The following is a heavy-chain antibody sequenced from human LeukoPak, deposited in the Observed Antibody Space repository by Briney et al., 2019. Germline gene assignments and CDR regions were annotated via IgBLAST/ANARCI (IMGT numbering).Heavy chain of an antibody. D-gene: IGHD6-19*01. J-gene: IGHJ3*02. CDR3: AREMPGYSSGWSRGLAFDI. Sequence: PGGSLRLSFAASGFTFSSYGMHWVRQAPGKGLEWVAFIRYDGSNKYYADSVKGRFTISRDNSKNTLYLQMNSLRAEDTAVYYCAREMPGYSSGWSRGLAFDIWGQGTMVTVSS. V-gene: IGHV3-30*02. CDR2: IRYDGSNK. CDR1: GFTFSSYG.